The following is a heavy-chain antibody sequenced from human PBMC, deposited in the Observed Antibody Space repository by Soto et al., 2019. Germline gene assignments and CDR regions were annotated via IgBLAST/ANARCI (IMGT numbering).Heavy chain of an antibody. CDR3: ATLKAGYCSGGSCDPEYYCMDI. CDR2: VTASGDST. J-gene: IGHJ6*02. D-gene: IGHD2-15*01. Sequence: PGGSLRLSCAASGFTFSNFAMSWVRQAPGKGLEWVSSVTASGDSTYYADSVRGRFTVSRDNSKNSLYVHMNTLRPEDTAIYYCATLKAGYCSGGSCDPEYYCMDIWGQGTTVTVSS. V-gene: IGHV3-23*01. CDR1: GFTFSNFA.